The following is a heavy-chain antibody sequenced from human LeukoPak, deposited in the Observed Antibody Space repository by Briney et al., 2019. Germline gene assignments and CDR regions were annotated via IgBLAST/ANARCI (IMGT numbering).Heavy chain of an antibody. CDR1: GGSVSSGSDY. V-gene: IGHV4-61*01. J-gene: IGHJ4*02. Sequence: PSETLSLTCTVSGGSVSSGSDYWSWIRQPPGKGLEWIGHISYSGSTSYNPSLKSRVTISLDTSKNQLSLKLSSVIIADTAVYYCARGQAALWFGELWGQGTLVTVSS. CDR2: ISYSGST. D-gene: IGHD3-10*01. CDR3: ARGQAALWFGEL.